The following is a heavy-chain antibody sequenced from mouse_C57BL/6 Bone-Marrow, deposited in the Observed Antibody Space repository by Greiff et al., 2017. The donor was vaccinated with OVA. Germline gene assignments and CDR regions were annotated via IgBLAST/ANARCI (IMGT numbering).Heavy chain of an antibody. J-gene: IGHJ1*03. CDR2: IYPGNSDT. CDR3: TRDGSTPYWYFDV. V-gene: IGHV1-5*01. CDR1: GYTFTSYW. D-gene: IGHD1-1*01. Sequence: VQLQQSGTALARPGASVKMSCKTSGYTFTSYWMHWVKQRPGQGLEWIGAIYPGNSDTSYNQKFKGKAKLTAVTSASTAYMELSSLTNEDSAVYYCTRDGSTPYWYFDVWGTGTTVTVSS.